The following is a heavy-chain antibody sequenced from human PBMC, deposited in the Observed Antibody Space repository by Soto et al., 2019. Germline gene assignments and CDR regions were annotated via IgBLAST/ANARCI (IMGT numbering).Heavy chain of an antibody. CDR3: ARQEAVAGNDAWFDP. Sequence: PGESLKISCKGSGYSFTSYWISWVRQMPGKGLEWMGRIDPSDSYTNYSPSFQGHVTISADKSISTAYLQWSSLKASDTAMYYCARQEAVAGNDAWFDPWGQGTLVTVS. V-gene: IGHV5-10-1*01. J-gene: IGHJ5*02. D-gene: IGHD6-19*01. CDR2: IDPSDSYT. CDR1: GYSFTSYW.